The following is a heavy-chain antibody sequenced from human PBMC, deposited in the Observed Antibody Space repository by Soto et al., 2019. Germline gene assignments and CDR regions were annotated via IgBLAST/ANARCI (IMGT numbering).Heavy chain of an antibody. CDR2: INPNSGGT. D-gene: IGHD2-15*01. J-gene: IGHJ4*02. CDR1: GYTFTDYY. Sequence: QVQLVQSGAEVKKPGASVKVSCKASGYTFTDYYMHWVRKAPGQGLEWMGWINPNSGGTNYAQKFQDWVTMNRDTYISKAYMELSRLRSDDTGVNYCAIDHRSGGRCYSGYWGQGTLVNVYS. CDR3: AIDHRSGGRCYSGY. V-gene: IGHV1-2*04.